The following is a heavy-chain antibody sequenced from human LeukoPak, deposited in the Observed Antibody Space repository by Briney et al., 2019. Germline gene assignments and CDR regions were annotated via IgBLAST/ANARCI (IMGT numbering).Heavy chain of an antibody. CDR2: INHSGST. CDR3: ARIARSGYSSWFDP. V-gene: IGHV4-34*01. CDR1: GGSFSGYY. D-gene: IGHD3-3*01. Sequence: SETLSLTCAVYGGSFSGYYWSWIRQPPGKGLEWIGEINHSGSTNYNPSLKSRGTISVDTSKNQFSLKLSSVTAADTAVYYCARIARSGYSSWFDPWGQGTLVTVSS. J-gene: IGHJ5*02.